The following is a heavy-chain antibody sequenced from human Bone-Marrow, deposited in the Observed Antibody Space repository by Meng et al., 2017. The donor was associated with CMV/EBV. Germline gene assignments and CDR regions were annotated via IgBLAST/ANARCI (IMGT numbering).Heavy chain of an antibody. Sequence: GESLKISCAASRFTFSSFAMHWVRQAPGKGLEWVAFISYDGSNKYYADSVKGRFTISRDNSKNTLYLQMNSLRAEDTAVYYCARLDYYDSSGFDYWGQGTRVTVSS. CDR1: RFTFSSFA. CDR2: ISYDGSNK. J-gene: IGHJ4*02. D-gene: IGHD3-22*01. CDR3: ARLDYYDSSGFDY. V-gene: IGHV3-30-3*01.